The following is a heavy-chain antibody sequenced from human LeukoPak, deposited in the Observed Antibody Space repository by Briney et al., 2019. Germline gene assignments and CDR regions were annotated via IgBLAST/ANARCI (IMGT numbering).Heavy chain of an antibody. CDR2: ISSSSSYI. V-gene: IGHV3-21*01. D-gene: IGHD4-17*01. CDR3: ARDRTTVTTMYYFDY. Sequence: GRSLRLSCAASGFTFSSYWMSWVRQAPGKGLEWVSSISSSSSYIYYADSVKGRFTISRDNAKNSLYLQMNSLRAEDTAVYYCARDRTTVTTMYYFDYWGQGTLVTVSS. J-gene: IGHJ4*02. CDR1: GFTFSSYW.